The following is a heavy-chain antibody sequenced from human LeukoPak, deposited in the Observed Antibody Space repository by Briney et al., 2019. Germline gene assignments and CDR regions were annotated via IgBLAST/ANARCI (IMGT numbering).Heavy chain of an antibody. Sequence: SETLSLTCTVSGGSISSSSYYWGWIHQPPGKGLEWIGSIYYSGSTYYNPSLKSRATISVDTSKNQFSLKLSSVTAADTAVYYWARQYWGGYPNYYYYSGMDVGGQGPTVTVSS. CDR2: IYYSGST. V-gene: IGHV4-39*01. CDR1: GGSISSSSYY. D-gene: IGHD2-21*01. CDR3: ARQYWGGYPNYYYYSGMDV. J-gene: IGHJ6*02.